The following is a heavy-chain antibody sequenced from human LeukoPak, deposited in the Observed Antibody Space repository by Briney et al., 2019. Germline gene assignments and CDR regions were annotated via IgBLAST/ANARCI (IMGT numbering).Heavy chain of an antibody. CDR3: AKGDYDYIEMGYFDD. V-gene: IGHV3-23*01. CDR2: IIGSSGDT. CDR1: GFRFSNFA. Sequence: GGSLRLSCAASGFRFSNFAMSWVRQAPGKGLEWVSLIIGSSGDTLYADSVKGRFTISRDISKNRLCLQMNSLRAEDTALYYCAKGDYDYIEMGYFDDWGQGTLVTVSS. J-gene: IGHJ4*02. D-gene: IGHD5-12*01.